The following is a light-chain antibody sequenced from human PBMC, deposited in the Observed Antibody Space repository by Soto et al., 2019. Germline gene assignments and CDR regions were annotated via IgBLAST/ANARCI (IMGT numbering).Light chain of an antibody. Sequence: EIQMTQSPSSLSASLGDRVTITFQASQDINDYSNWYQQKPGKAPRLLIYGASFLEVGVPSRFSGSGSGTHFTLTISSLQPEDVATYYCQQYDSLPYTFGQGTRLEI. CDR2: GAS. J-gene: IGKJ5*01. CDR1: QDINDY. V-gene: IGKV1-33*01. CDR3: QQYDSLPYT.